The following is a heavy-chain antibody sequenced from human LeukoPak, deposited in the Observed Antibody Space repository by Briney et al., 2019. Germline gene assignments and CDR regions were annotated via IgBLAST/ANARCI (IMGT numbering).Heavy chain of an antibody. J-gene: IGHJ4*02. CDR2: IYRSGST. CDR3: ASTLIGIAVAGTVY. CDR1: GGSISSSNW. Sequence: PSGTLSLTCAVSGGSISSSNWWSWVRQPPGKGLEWIGEIYRSGSTNYNPSLKSRVTISVDKSKNQFSLKLSSVTAADTAVYYCASTLIGIAVAGTVYWGQGTLVTVSS. V-gene: IGHV4-4*02. D-gene: IGHD6-19*01.